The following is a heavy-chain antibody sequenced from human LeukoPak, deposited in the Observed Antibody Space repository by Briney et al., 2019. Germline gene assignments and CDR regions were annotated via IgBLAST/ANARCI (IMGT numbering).Heavy chain of an antibody. CDR2: ISGSGGST. J-gene: IGHJ4*02. Sequence: GGSLRLSCAASGFTFSSYAMSWVRQAPGKGLEWVSAISGSGGSTYYADSVKGRFTISRDNSKNTLYLQMNSLRAEDTAVYYCAKVSPGYQLLLYPFDYWGQGTLVTVSS. V-gene: IGHV3-23*01. D-gene: IGHD2-2*01. CDR1: GFTFSSYA. CDR3: AKVSPGYQLLLYPFDY.